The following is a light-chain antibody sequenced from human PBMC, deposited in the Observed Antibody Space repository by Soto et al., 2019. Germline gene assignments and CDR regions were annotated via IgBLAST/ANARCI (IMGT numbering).Light chain of an antibody. CDR1: SSDVGGYNY. V-gene: IGLV2-14*01. CDR2: EVN. Sequence: LTQPASVSGSPGQSITISCTGTSSDVGGYNYVSWYQQHPGKAPKLMIYEVNNRPSGVSNRFSGSKSGSTASLTISGLQAEDEADYYCSSYTSSSTLGVFGTGTKLTVL. CDR3: SSYTSSSTLGV. J-gene: IGLJ1*01.